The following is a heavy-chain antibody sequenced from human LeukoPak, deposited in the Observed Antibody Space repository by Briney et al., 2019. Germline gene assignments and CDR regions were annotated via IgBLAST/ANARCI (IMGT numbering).Heavy chain of an antibody. J-gene: IGHJ4*02. CDR1: GGSIGSTNYY. Sequence: SETLSLTXTVSGGSIGSTNYYWGWIRQPPGKGLEWIGSIYYSGSTYYNSSLKSRVTISVDTSKNQFSLKLSSVTAADTAVYYCARHRDYWGPGTLVTVSS. CDR2: IYYSGST. CDR3: ARHRDY. V-gene: IGHV4-39*01.